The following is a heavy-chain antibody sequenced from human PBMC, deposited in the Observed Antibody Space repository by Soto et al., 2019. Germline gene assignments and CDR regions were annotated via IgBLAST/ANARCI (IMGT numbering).Heavy chain of an antibody. CDR1: GGSISSYY. D-gene: IGHD5-12*01. CDR2: IYYSGST. CDR3: AREDGYNSHYFDY. J-gene: IGHJ4*02. V-gene: IGHV4-59*01. Sequence: LSLTCTASGGSISSYYWSWIRQPPGKGLEWIGYIYYSGSTNYNPSLKSRVTISVDTSKNQFSLKLSSVTAADTAVYYCAREDGYNSHYFDYWGQGTLVTVSS.